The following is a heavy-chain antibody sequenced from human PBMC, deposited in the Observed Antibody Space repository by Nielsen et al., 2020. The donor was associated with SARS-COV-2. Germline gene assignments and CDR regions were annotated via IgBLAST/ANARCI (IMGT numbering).Heavy chain of an antibody. J-gene: IGHJ3*02. CDR3: ASSITGTTGAFDI. Sequence: EGSLRLSCAASGFTFSSYAMSWVRQAPGKGLEWVSAISGSGGSTYYADSVKGRFTISRDNSKNTLYLQMNSLRAEDTAVYYCASSITGTTGAFDIWGQGTMVTVSS. V-gene: IGHV3-23*01. CDR2: ISGSGGST. CDR1: GFTFSSYA. D-gene: IGHD1-7*01.